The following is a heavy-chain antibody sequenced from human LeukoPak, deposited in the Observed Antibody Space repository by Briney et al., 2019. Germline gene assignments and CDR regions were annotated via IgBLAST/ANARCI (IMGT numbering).Heavy chain of an antibody. CDR3: ATASYYYDSSGYYF. V-gene: IGHV1-24*01. Sequence: SVTVSCQCSVYTLTELPMHWLRQAPGKGLEWVGGVDPEDGETIYAQKFQGRVTMTEDTSTDTAYMELSSLRSEDTAVYYCATASYYYDSSGYYFWGQGTQVTVSS. D-gene: IGHD3-22*01. J-gene: IGHJ4*02. CDR1: VYTLTELP. CDR2: VDPEDGET.